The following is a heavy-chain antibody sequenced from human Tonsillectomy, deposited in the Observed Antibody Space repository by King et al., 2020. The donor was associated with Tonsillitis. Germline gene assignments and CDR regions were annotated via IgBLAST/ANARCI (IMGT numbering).Heavy chain of an antibody. D-gene: IGHD6-6*01. J-gene: IGHJ6*03. CDR3: ARVAATYSSSSLVYYYNYMDV. V-gene: IGHV3-53*01. CDR1: GFTVSSNY. Sequence: VQLVESGGGFIQPGGSLILSCAASGFTVSSNYMGWVRQAPGKGLEWVCLIYSVGNTYYADSVTGRFTISSDTSKNTLYLKMNRLHAQDTAVYYCARVAATYSSSSLVYYYNYMDVWGKGTTVTVSS. CDR2: IYSVGNT.